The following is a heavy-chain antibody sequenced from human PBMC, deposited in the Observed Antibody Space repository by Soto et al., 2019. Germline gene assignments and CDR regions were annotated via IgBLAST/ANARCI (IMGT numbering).Heavy chain of an antibody. Sequence: EVHLVESGGDLVQPGGSLRLSCAASGFTLSDHYMDWVRQAPGQGLEWVARIRNKANSYTTIYAASVKGRFTISRDDSQNSLYLQMNSLGTDDTAVYYCARWTTVNTNWFFDLWGRGTLVTVSS. CDR1: GFTLSDHY. D-gene: IGHD4-17*01. CDR2: IRNKANSYTT. J-gene: IGHJ2*01. V-gene: IGHV3-72*01. CDR3: ARWTTVNTNWFFDL.